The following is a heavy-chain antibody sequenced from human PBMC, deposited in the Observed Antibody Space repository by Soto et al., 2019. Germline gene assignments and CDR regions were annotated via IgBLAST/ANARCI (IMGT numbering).Heavy chain of an antibody. CDR1: GYSFTTYW. CDR3: ARQYCGGDCYSDY. CDR2: IYPGDSDT. J-gene: IGHJ4*02. D-gene: IGHD2-21*02. Sequence: GESLKISCQGSGYSFTTYWIAWVRQMPGKGLEWMGIIYPGDSDTRYSPSFQGQVTISADKSITTAYLQWSSLKASDTAMYYCARQYCGGDCYSDYWGQGTLVTVSS. V-gene: IGHV5-51*01.